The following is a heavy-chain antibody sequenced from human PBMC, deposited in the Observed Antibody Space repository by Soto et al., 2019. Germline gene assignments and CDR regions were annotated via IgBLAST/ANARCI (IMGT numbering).Heavy chain of an antibody. CDR1: GDGFSIHW. V-gene: IGHV5-51*01. CDR3: ARRVGSSWYYFDY. CDR2: IYPGDSDT. D-gene: IGHD6-13*01. J-gene: IGHJ4*02. Sequence: GESLKISCKDSGDGFSIHWVAWLRQMPGKGLEWMGIIYPGDSDTRYSPSFQGQVTISADKSISTAYLQWSSLKASDTAMYYCARRVGSSWYYFDYWGQGTLVTVSS.